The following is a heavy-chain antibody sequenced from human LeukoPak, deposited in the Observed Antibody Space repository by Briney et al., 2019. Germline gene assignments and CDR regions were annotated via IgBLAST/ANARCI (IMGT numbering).Heavy chain of an antibody. CDR1: GFTFSSYE. V-gene: IGHV3-48*03. D-gene: IGHD4-17*01. CDR3: ARVAINDYGDYFDY. CDR2: ISSSDSTI. J-gene: IGHJ4*02. Sequence: PGGSLTLSCAASGFTFSSYEMNWVRQAPGKGLEWVSYISSSDSTIYYADSVKGRFTISRDNAKNSLYLQMNSLRAEDTAVYYCARVAINDYGDYFDYWGQGTLVTVSS.